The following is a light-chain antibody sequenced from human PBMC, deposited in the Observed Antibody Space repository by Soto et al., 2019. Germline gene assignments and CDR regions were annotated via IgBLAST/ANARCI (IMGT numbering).Light chain of an antibody. CDR2: GTS. CDR3: QQYNNWPRT. CDR1: QSVNSN. Sequence: EIVMTQSPATLSLSAWERATLSCRASQSVNSNLAWYQQKAGQAPKLLIYGTSTRATGIPARFSGSGSGTDFTLTISSLQFEDFAVYYCQQYNNWPRTFGQGTKVDI. J-gene: IGKJ1*01. V-gene: IGKV3-15*01.